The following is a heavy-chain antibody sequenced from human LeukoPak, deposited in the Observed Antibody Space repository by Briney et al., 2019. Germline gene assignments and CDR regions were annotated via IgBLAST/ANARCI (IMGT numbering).Heavy chain of an antibody. CDR3: ARRNVDSSLPPRY. J-gene: IGHJ4*02. D-gene: IGHD5-12*01. Sequence: GGSLRLSCAASGFTFSNYAMSWVRQAPGKGLEWVSAISAGGTGTYYADSVKGRFTISRDNSKNTLYLQMNSLRAEDTAAYYCARRNVDSSLPPRYWGQGTLVTVSS. V-gene: IGHV3-23*01. CDR2: ISAGGTGT. CDR1: GFTFSNYA.